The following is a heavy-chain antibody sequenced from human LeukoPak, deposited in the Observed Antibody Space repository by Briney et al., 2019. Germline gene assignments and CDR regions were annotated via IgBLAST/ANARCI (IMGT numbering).Heavy chain of an antibody. V-gene: IGHV1-69*13. CDR3: ARGSVWFGELSYYYYYGMDV. J-gene: IGHJ6*02. CDR2: IIPIFGTA. CDR1: GGTFSSYA. D-gene: IGHD3-10*01. Sequence: SVKVSCKASGGTFSSYAISWVRQAPGQGLEWMGGIIPIFGTANYAQEFQGRVTITADESTSTAYMELSSLRSEDTAVYYCARGSVWFGELSYYYYYGMDVWGQGTTVTVSS.